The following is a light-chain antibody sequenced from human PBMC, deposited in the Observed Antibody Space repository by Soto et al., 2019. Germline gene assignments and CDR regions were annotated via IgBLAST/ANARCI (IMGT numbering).Light chain of an antibody. Sequence: QSVLTQPPSASGTPGQRVTISCSGSSSNIGSNTENWYRQLPGTAPKLLIYSNDQRPSGVPDRLSGSKSGTSASLAISGLQAEDEAEYYCAVWDDSLNGYVFGTGTQLTVL. J-gene: IGLJ1*01. CDR1: SSNIGSNT. V-gene: IGLV1-44*01. CDR3: AVWDDSLNGYV. CDR2: SND.